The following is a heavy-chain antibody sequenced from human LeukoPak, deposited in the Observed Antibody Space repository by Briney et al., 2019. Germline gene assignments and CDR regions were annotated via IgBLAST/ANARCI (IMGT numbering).Heavy chain of an antibody. CDR3: ARDLGQYYDTSDNWFDP. V-gene: IGHV3-48*03. J-gene: IGHJ5*02. CDR2: ISDGGKTK. D-gene: IGHD3-22*01. Sequence: GGSLRLSCAASGFTFRSSEMNWVRQAPGKGLEWVSYISDGGKTKYYADSVKGRFTISRDNAKNTLNLQMNSLRAEDTAVYYCARDLGQYYDTSDNWFDPWGQGTLVTVSS. CDR1: GFTFRSSE.